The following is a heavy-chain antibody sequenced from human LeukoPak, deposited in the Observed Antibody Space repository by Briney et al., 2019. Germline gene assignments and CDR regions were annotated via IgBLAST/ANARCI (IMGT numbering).Heavy chain of an antibody. CDR2: VYHSGST. Sequence: SETLSLTCAVYGGSFSGYWSWIRQPPGKGLEWIGQVYHSGSTSYNPSLKSRVTISVDTSKNQFSLKLSSVTAADTAVYYCARAAAGTFPSQYYFDYWGQGTLVTVSS. CDR3: ARAAAGTFPSQYYFDY. J-gene: IGHJ4*02. CDR1: GGSFSGY. D-gene: IGHD6-13*01. V-gene: IGHV4-34*01.